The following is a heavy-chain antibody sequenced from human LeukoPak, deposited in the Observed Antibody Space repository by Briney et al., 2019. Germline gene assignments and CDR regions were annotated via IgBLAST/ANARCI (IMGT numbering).Heavy chain of an antibody. CDR2: INHSGST. Sequence: PSETPSLTCAVYGGSFSGYYWSWIRQPPGKGLEWIGEINHSGSTNYNPSLKSRVTISVDTSKNQFSLKLSSVTAADTAVYYCARGPRAVVVITSGFDYWGQGTLVTVSS. CDR3: ARGPRAVVVITSGFDY. CDR1: GGSFSGYY. J-gene: IGHJ4*02. V-gene: IGHV4-34*01. D-gene: IGHD3-22*01.